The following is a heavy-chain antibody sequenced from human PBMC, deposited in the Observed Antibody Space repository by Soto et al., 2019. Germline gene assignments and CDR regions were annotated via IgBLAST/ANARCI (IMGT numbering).Heavy chain of an antibody. CDR1: GGSFSGYY. D-gene: IGHD6-19*01. CDR2: INHSGST. Sequence: PSLTCAVYGGSFSGYYWSWIRQPPGKGLEWIGEINHSGSTNYNPSLKSRVTISVDTSKNQFSLKLSPVTAADTAVYYCARGLGGWYGDWFDPWGQGTMVTVSS. J-gene: IGHJ5*02. CDR3: ARGLGGWYGDWFDP. V-gene: IGHV4-34*01.